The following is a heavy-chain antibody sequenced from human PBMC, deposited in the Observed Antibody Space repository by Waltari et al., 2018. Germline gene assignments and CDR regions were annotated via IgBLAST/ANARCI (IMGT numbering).Heavy chain of an antibody. V-gene: IGHV4-4*07. Sequence: QVQLQESGPGLVKPSETLSLTCTVSGGSISSYYWSWIRQPAGKGLEWIGRIYTSGSTNYNPSLKSRVTMSVDTSKNQFSLKLSSVTAADTALYYCARGGGVVMPDYWHFDLWGRGTLVTVSS. D-gene: IGHD3-3*01. J-gene: IGHJ2*01. CDR2: IYTSGST. CDR3: ARGGGVVMPDYWHFDL. CDR1: GGSISSYY.